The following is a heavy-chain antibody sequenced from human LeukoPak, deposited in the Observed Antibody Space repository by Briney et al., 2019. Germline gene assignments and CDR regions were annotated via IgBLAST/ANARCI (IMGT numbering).Heavy chain of an antibody. J-gene: IGHJ4*02. D-gene: IGHD4-17*01. Sequence: PSETLSLTCAVYGGSFSGYYWSWIRQPPGKGLEWIGEINHSGSTNYNPSLKSRVTISVDTSKNQFSLKLSSVTAADTAVYYCASSMTTVTIDYWGQGTLVTVSS. CDR1: GGSFSGYY. CDR3: ASSMTTVTIDY. CDR2: INHSGST. V-gene: IGHV4-34*01.